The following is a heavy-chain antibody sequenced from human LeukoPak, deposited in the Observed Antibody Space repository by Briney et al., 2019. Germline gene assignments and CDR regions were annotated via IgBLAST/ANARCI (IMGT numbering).Heavy chain of an antibody. D-gene: IGHD4-17*01. CDR3: ARGETTVTTVYYYYMDV. CDR2: MYHSGNS. V-gene: IGHV4-38-2*02. J-gene: IGHJ6*03. Sequence: SETLSLTCSVSGYSVSSAYYWGWIRQPPGKGLEWIGTMYHSGNSYYNPSLQSRVTISVDTSKNQFSLKLSSVTAADTAVYYCARGETTVTTVYYYYMDVWGKGPRSPSP. CDR1: GYSVSSAYY.